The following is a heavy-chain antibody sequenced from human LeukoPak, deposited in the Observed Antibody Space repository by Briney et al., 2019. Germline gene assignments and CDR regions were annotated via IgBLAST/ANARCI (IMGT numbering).Heavy chain of an antibody. J-gene: IGHJ4*02. D-gene: IGHD2/OR15-2a*01. CDR2: ISSSSSYI. CDR3: VRPSMEGYYFDY. Sequence: GGSLRLSCAASGFTFSSYEMNWVRQAPGKGLEWVSSISSSSSYIYYADSVKGRFTISRDNAKNSLYLQMNSLRAEDTAVYYCVRPSMEGYYFDYWGQGTLVTVSS. V-gene: IGHV3-21*01. CDR1: GFTFSSYE.